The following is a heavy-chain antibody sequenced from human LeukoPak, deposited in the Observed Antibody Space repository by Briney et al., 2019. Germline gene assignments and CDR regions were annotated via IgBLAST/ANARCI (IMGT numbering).Heavy chain of an antibody. D-gene: IGHD4-17*01. J-gene: IGHJ4*02. CDR2: IRYDGSNK. Sequence: GGSLRHSSAGSGFTFSIYGMHWVRQAPGKGLEWVAFIRYDGSNKYYAGSVKGRFTISRDNSKNTLYLQMNSLRAEDTAVYYCAKGMTTGYYFDYWGQGTLVTVSS. V-gene: IGHV3-30*02. CDR1: GFTFSIYG. CDR3: AKGMTTGYYFDY.